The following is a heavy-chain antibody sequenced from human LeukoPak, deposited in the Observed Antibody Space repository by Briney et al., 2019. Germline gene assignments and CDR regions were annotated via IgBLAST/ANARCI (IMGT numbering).Heavy chain of an antibody. CDR1: GYTFIGYY. D-gene: IGHD3-22*01. V-gene: IGHV1-2*02. Sequence: SVKVSCKASGYTFIGYYMHWVRQAPGQGLEWMGWINPTSGGANYAQKFQGRVTMTRDTSMSTAYMEMRSLRSDDTAVYYCARGDYYDSGVYYYDWGQGTQVTVSS. CDR3: ARGDYYDSGVYYYD. J-gene: IGHJ4*02. CDR2: INPTSGGA.